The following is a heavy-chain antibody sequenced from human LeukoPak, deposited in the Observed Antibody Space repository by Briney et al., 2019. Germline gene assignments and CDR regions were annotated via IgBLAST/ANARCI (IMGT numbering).Heavy chain of an antibody. J-gene: IGHJ1*01. CDR1: GYIFSSYA. CDR3: ARGPNLVREYSQH. CDR2: VSYDGSNK. V-gene: IGHV3-30-3*01. Sequence: PGGSLRLSCAASGYIFSSYAMHWVRQAPGKGLEWVALVSYDGSNKYYADSVKGRFTISRDNSKNTLYLQMNSLRAEDTAVYYCARGPNLVREYSQHWGQGARVTVSS.